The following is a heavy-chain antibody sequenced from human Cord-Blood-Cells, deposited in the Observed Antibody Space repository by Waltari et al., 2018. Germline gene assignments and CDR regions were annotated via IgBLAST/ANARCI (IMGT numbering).Heavy chain of an antibody. Sequence: EVQLVESGGGLIQPGGSLRLSCAASGFTVSRNYITCGRQAPGKGLEWVSVIYSGGSTYYADSVKGRFTISRDNSKNTLYLQMNSLRAEDTAVYYCAREAYSSGWYYFDYWGQGTLVTVSS. V-gene: IGHV3-53*01. J-gene: IGHJ4*02. D-gene: IGHD6-19*01. CDR3: AREAYSSGWYYFDY. CDR1: GFTVSRNY. CDR2: IYSGGST.